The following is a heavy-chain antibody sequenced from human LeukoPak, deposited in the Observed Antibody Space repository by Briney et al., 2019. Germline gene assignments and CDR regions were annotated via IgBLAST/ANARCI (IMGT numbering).Heavy chain of an antibody. Sequence: PSLTLSLTYKLSAGASSRYYWSCIQQPPGKGQEWIWDIYYSGSTNYNTSLKSRVTISVDTSKNQFFLKLSSVTAADTAVYYCARDLGYYDFWSGYYNWFDPWGQGTLVTVSS. V-gene: IGHV4-59*01. CDR3: ARDLGYYDFWSGYYNWFDP. CDR2: IYYSGST. D-gene: IGHD3-3*01. J-gene: IGHJ5*02. CDR1: AGASSRYY.